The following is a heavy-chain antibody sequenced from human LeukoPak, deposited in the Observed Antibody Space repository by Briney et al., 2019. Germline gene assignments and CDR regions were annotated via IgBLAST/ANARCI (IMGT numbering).Heavy chain of an antibody. CDR2: SGNDGST. CDR1: GLTFYDQA. D-gene: IGHD3-10*01. V-gene: IGHV3-43*02. J-gene: IGHJ3*01. Sequence: GGSLRLSCAASGLTFYDQAMHWVRQGPGTGLEWVALSGNDGSTYYADSVRGRFTFSRDSKNSLYLEMDSLRTEDTALYYCASQTKYYSASAGSYWGAFDLWGQGTMVTVFS. CDR3: ASQTKYYSASAGSYWGAFDL.